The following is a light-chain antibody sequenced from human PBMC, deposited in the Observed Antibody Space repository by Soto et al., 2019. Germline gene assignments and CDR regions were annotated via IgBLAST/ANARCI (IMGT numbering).Light chain of an antibody. CDR2: DVN. J-gene: IGLJ2*01. CDR1: SSDVGGYNY. V-gene: IGLV2-14*03. Sequence: QPVLTQPASVSGSPGQSITISCTGTSSDVGGYNYVSWYPQHPGKAPKLIIYDVNDRPSGVSDRFSGSKSGNTASLTISGLQADDEADYFCSSYTSGSTHVVFGGGTKLTVL. CDR3: SSYTSGSTHVV.